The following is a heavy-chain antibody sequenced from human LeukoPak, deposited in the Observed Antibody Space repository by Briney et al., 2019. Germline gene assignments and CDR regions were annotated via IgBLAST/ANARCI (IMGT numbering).Heavy chain of an antibody. D-gene: IGHD3-10*01. V-gene: IGHV1-46*01. CDR3: AREITMVRGVIIIPYFHY. Sequence: GASVKVSCKAPGYVFTSSYIHWVRQAPGQGLEWMGMINPSGGSTGYAQKFQGRVTMTRDMSTSTVYMELSSLRSEDTAVYYCAREITMVRGVIIIPYFHYWGQGTLVTVSS. CDR1: GYVFTSSY. CDR2: INPSGGST. J-gene: IGHJ4*02.